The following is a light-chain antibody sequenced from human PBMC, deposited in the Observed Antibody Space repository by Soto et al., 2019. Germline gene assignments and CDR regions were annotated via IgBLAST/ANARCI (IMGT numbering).Light chain of an antibody. J-gene: IGLJ1*01. Sequence: QCVLTQPLSASGSPGQSVTISCNGKSRDVGGYDYVSWDQQHRGKAPKLIIYDVNKRPSGVPARFSGSKFGNTASLTVPGLQVEDEADYYSSSYAGRTSYVFRPGTKVIV. CDR2: DVN. V-gene: IGLV2-8*01. CDR1: SRDVGGYDY. CDR3: SSYAGRTSYV.